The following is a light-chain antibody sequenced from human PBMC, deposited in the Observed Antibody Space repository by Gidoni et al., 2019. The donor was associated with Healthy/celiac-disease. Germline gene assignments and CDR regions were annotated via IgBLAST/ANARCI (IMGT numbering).Light chain of an antibody. V-gene: IGKV1-39*01. CDR2: AAS. J-gene: IGKJ4*01. CDR3: QQSYSTTT. Sequence: DIQMTQSPSSLSASVGDRVTITCRASQSISSYLNRYQQKPGKAPKLLIYAASSLQSGVPSRFSGSGSGTDFTLTISSLPPEDFATYYCQQSYSTTTFGGGTKVEIK. CDR1: QSISSY.